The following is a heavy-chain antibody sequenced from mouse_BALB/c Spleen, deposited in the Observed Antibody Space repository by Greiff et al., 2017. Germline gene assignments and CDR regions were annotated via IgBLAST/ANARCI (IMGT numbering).Heavy chain of an antibody. CDR1: GYAFTNYL. CDR2: FNPGSGGT. V-gene: IGHV1-54*01. D-gene: IGHD2-14*01. J-gene: IGHJ1*01. Sequence: VQLQQSGAELVRPGTSVKVSCKASGYAFTNYLIEWVKQRPGQGLEWIGVFNPGSGGTNYNEKFKGKATLTADKSSSTAYMQLSSLTSDDSAVYFCARSGRYDGYFDVWGAGTTVTVSS. CDR3: ARSGRYDGYFDV.